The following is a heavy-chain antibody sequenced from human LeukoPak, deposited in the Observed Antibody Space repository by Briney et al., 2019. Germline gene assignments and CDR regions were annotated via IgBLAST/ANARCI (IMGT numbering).Heavy chain of an antibody. J-gene: IGHJ4*02. D-gene: IGHD2-2*01. V-gene: IGHV1-2*02. Sequence: ASVKVSCKASGYTFTGSYMHWVRQAPGQGLEWMGWINPNSGGTNYAQKFQGRVTMARDTSISTAYRELSRLRSDDTAVYYCWAYPQLNIYCSSTSCYGGVVDYWGQGTLVTVSS. CDR1: GYTFTGSY. CDR3: WAYPQLNIYCSSTSCYGGVVDY. CDR2: INPNSGGT.